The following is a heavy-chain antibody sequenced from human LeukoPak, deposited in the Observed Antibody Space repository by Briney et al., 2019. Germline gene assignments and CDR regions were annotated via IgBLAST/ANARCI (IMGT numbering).Heavy chain of an antibody. V-gene: IGHV3-23*01. J-gene: IGHJ4*02. CDR3: AKGYSYGYGLNRYFDY. Sequence: PGGSLRLSCAASGFTFSSYAMSWVRQAPGKGLALVSAISGSGGSTYYADSVKGRFTISRDNSKNTLYLQMNSLRAEDTAVYYCAKGYSYGYGLNRYFDYWGQGTLVTVSS. CDR1: GFTFSSYA. CDR2: ISGSGGST. D-gene: IGHD5-18*01.